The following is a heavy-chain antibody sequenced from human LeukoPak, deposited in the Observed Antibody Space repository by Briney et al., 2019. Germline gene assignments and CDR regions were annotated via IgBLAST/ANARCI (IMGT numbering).Heavy chain of an antibody. CDR2: INHSGST. D-gene: IGHD5-18*01. J-gene: IGHJ4*02. CDR1: GGSFSGYY. Sequence: PSDPLSLTCAVYGGSFSGYYWSWIRQPPGKGLEWIGEINHSGSTNYNPSLKSRVTISVDTSKNQFSLKLSSVTAADTAVYYCARGGYSYGYQGGLWYWGQGTLVTVSS. V-gene: IGHV4-34*01. CDR3: ARGGYSYGYQGGLWY.